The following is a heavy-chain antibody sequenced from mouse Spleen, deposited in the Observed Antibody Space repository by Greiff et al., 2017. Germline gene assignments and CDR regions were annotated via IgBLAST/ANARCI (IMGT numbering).Heavy chain of an antibody. CDR1: GFNIKDYY. Sequence: EVQLQQSGAELVKPGASVKLSCTASGFNIKDYYMHWVQQRPEQGLEWIGRIDPEDGETKYAPKFQGKATITADTSSNTAYLQLSSLTSEDTAVYYCARITTVGGGVDYWGQGTSVTVSS. J-gene: IGHJ4*01. CDR3: ARITTVGGGVDY. V-gene: IGHV14-2*01. D-gene: IGHD1-1*01. CDR2: IDPEDGET.